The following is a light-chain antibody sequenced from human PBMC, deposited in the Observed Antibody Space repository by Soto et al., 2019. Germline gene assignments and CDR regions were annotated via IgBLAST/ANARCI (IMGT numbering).Light chain of an antibody. CDR3: QQSYSTPIT. Sequence: DIQMTQSPASLSASVGDRVTITWRASQSISFYLNWYQQKPGNAPKVLIYAASNLQTGVPSRFSGSGSGTDFTLTINSLQTEDFATYSCQQSYSTPITFGQGTRLEIK. CDR1: QSISFY. J-gene: IGKJ5*01. CDR2: AAS. V-gene: IGKV1-39*01.